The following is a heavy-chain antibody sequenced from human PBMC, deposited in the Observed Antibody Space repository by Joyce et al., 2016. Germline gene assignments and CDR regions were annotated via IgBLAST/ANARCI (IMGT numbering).Heavy chain of an antibody. Sequence: EVQLVESGGGLVKPGRSLRLSCTSSGFIFGDYAMNWFRQGPGKGLEWVGFIRSKAYGGTTDDAASVKGRFTISRDDSKSIAYLQMNSLKTEDTAVYYCTRIGDCSGGSCYEGWFDPWGQGTLVTVSS. CDR1: GFIFGDYA. J-gene: IGHJ5*02. D-gene: IGHD2-15*01. CDR2: IRSKAYGGTT. V-gene: IGHV3-49*05. CDR3: TRIGDCSGGSCYEGWFDP.